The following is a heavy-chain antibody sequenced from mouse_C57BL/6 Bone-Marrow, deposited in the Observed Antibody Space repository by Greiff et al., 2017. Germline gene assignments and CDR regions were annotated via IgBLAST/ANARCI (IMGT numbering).Heavy chain of an antibody. Sequence: VQLQQSGAELARPGASVKLSCKASGYTFTSYGISWVKQRTGQGLEWIGEIYPRSGNTYYNEKFKGKDTLTADKSSSTAYMELRSLTSEDSAVYFCARSGDYDVGFAYWGQGTLVTVSA. D-gene: IGHD2-4*01. CDR3: ARSGDYDVGFAY. V-gene: IGHV1-81*01. CDR2: IYPRSGNT. J-gene: IGHJ3*01. CDR1: GYTFTSYG.